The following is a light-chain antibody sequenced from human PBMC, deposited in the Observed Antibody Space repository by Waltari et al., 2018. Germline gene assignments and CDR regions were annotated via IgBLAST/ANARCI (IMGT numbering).Light chain of an antibody. CDR1: QGIASA. J-gene: IGKJ3*01. CDR2: AGS. CDR3: QQFYNFPRT. Sequence: AIQLTQSPSSLSASVGDRVTITCRASQGIASALAWDQQKPGKHPYLLIFAGSSLATGVPSRFSGTGAGTDFALTISSLQPEDFATYYCQQFYNFPRTFGPGTKVEIK. V-gene: IGKV1D-13*01.